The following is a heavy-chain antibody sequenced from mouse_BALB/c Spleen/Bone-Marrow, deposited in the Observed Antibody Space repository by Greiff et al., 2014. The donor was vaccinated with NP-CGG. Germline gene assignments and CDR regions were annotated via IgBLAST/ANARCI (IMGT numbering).Heavy chain of an antibody. D-gene: IGHD2-3*01. CDR3: ARYDGPAWFAY. Sequence: QVQLKESGAELVKPGASVKLSCKASGYTFTSYWIHWVKLRPGQGLEWIGEINPSNGRTNYNEKFKNKATLTVDKSSSTANIQLSSLTSEDSAVYYCARYDGPAWFAYWGQGTLVTVSA. V-gene: IGHV1S81*02. J-gene: IGHJ3*01. CDR2: INPSNGRT. CDR1: GYTFTSYW.